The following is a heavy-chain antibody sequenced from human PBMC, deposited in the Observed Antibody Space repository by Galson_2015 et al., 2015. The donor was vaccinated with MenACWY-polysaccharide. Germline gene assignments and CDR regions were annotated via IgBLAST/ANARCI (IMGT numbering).Heavy chain of an antibody. V-gene: IGHV4-61*01. Sequence: ATLSLTCTVSGSSVSGTTDYWSWLRPPPGTGLEWIGFMSSNGGANRNPSLKSRVTISIDTSKDQFSLRLNSVTAADTALYYCAREPTYSGSFGWFDSWGQGTLVTVSP. CDR1: GSSVSGTTDY. J-gene: IGHJ5*01. CDR2: MSSNGGA. CDR3: AREPTYSGSFGWFDS. D-gene: IGHD1-26*01.